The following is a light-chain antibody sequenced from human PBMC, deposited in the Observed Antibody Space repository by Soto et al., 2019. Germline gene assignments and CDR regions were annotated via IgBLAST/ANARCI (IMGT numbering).Light chain of an antibody. CDR3: AAWDDSLNGRFV. CDR1: SSNIGSRP. J-gene: IGLJ1*01. V-gene: IGLV1-44*01. Sequence: QAVVTQPPSASGTPGQRVTISCSGSSSNIGSRPVNWYQQLPGTAPKLIIYTNNQRPSGVPDRFSGSKSGTSASLVIGGLQSEDEADYYCAAWDDSLNGRFVFGTGTKLTVL. CDR2: TNN.